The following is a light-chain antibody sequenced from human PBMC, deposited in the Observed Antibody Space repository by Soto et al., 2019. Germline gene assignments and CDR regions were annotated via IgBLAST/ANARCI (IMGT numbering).Light chain of an antibody. V-gene: IGKV1-33*01. J-gene: IGKJ3*01. CDR3: QHYGKLPVT. CDR1: QDISNY. CDR2: GAS. Sequence: DIQMTQSPSSLSASVGDRVTITCQASQDISNYLNWYQQKPGQAPKLLIYGASNVETGVPSRFSGSASGTDFSFTISSLQPEDIAVYYCQHYGKLPVTCGPGTKVDIK.